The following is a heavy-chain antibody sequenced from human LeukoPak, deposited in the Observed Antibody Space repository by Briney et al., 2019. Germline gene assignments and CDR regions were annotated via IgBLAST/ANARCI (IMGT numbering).Heavy chain of an antibody. V-gene: IGHV4-59*01. Sequence: SETLSLTCTVSGGSISSYYWSWIRQPPGKGLEWIGYIYYSGSTNYNPSLKSRVTISVDTSKNQFSLKLSSVTAADTAVYYCARRGYSYGRYYFDCWGQGTLVTVSS. CDR1: GGSISSYY. D-gene: IGHD5-18*01. J-gene: IGHJ4*02. CDR2: IYYSGST. CDR3: ARRGYSYGRYYFDC.